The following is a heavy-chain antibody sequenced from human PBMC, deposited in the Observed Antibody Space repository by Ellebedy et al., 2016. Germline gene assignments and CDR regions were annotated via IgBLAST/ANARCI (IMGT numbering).Heavy chain of an antibody. CDR2: INPNSGDT. D-gene: IGHD3-22*01. Sequence: ASVKVSXXASGYTFTDYYMHWVRQAPGQGLEWMGWINPNSGDTNYAQKFQGRVTMTRDTSISTAYMELTRLRSDDTAVYYCARDVEGVYYDSSGYSGEQDSWGQGTLVTVSS. CDR3: ARDVEGVYYDSSGYSGEQDS. V-gene: IGHV1-2*02. J-gene: IGHJ4*02. CDR1: GYTFTDYY.